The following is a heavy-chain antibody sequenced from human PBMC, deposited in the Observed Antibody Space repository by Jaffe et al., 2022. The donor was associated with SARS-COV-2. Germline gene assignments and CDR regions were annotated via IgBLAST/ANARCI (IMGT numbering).Heavy chain of an antibody. J-gene: IGHJ4*02. CDR2: VFYSGDS. CDR1: GGSISSGTYY. Sequence: QLQLQASGPGLVRPSETLSLTCFVSGGSISSGTYYWGWIRQPPGMGLEWIGSVFYSGDSYQNPSLKSRISMSVDTSKSHFSLKLSSVTAADTGVYYCARHRMVEASFDFWGLGTLVSVSS. V-gene: IGHV4-39*01. CDR3: ARHRMVEASFDF. D-gene: IGHD2-15*01.